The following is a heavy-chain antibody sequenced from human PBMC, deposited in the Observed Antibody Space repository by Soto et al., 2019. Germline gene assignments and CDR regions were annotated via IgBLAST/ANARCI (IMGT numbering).Heavy chain of an antibody. J-gene: IGHJ3*02. D-gene: IGHD2-8*02. CDR2: IYYSGST. CDR3: ARNMDTWSSLPFDI. V-gene: IGHV4-39*07. CDR1: GGSISSSSYY. Sequence: PSETLSLTCTVSGGSISSSSYYWGWIRQPPGKGLEWIGSIYYSGSTYYNPSLKSRVTTSVDTSKNQFSLKLASVTAVDTAVYYCARNMDTWSSLPFDIWGQGTMVTVSS.